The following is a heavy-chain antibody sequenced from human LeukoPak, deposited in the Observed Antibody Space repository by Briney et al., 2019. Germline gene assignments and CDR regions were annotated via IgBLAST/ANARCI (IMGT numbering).Heavy chain of an antibody. CDR2: IFPGDSET. D-gene: IGHD1/OR15-1a*01. Sequence: GGSLKISCQGSGYSFTTYWIGWVRQMPGKGLEWMGIIFPGDSETIYSPSFQGQVTISADKSINTAYLQWSSLKASDTAMYYCATSESQTKFDYWGQGTLVTASS. CDR1: GYSFTTYW. CDR3: ATSESQTKFDY. J-gene: IGHJ4*02. V-gene: IGHV5-51*01.